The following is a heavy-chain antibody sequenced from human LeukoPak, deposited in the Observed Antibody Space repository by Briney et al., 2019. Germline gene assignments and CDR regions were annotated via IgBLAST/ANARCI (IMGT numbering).Heavy chain of an antibody. CDR2: IKQDGSDK. J-gene: IGHJ4*02. CDR1: GFTFSSYW. Sequence: GGSLTLSCAASGFTFSSYWWSWLRQAPGNGLEWVANIKQDGSDKNYADSVEGRFTISRDNAKKSLYLQMNSLRAEDTAVYYCAPPPIAAAGNWGQGTLVTVSS. CDR3: APPPIAAAGN. V-gene: IGHV3-7*01. D-gene: IGHD6-13*01.